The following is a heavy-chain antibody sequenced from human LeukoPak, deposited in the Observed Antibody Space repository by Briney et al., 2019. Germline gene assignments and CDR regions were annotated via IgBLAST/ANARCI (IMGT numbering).Heavy chain of an antibody. J-gene: IGHJ5*02. Sequence: ASVKVSCKASGYTFTIYYMHWVRQAPGQGLEWMGIINPSGGSTSYAQKFQGRVTMTRDMSTSTVYMELSSLRSEDTAVYYCARDLRQWLVQTNWFDPWGQGTLVTVSS. CDR1: GYTFTIYY. D-gene: IGHD6-19*01. CDR3: ARDLRQWLVQTNWFDP. CDR2: INPSGGST. V-gene: IGHV1-46*01.